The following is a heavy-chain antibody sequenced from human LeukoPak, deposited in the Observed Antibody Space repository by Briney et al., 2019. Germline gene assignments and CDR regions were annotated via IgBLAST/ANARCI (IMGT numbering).Heavy chain of an antibody. CDR1: GFSFSDYY. Sequence: GGSPRLSCAVSGFSFSDYYMSWIRQAPGKGLEWVSYISDSGTTIYYADSVEGRFTVSRDNAKNSLYLQMNSLRAEDTAVYYCAREYNHYLLIWGQGTLVTVSS. CDR3: AREYNHYLLI. J-gene: IGHJ4*02. CDR2: ISDSGTTI. D-gene: IGHD1-14*01. V-gene: IGHV3-11*01.